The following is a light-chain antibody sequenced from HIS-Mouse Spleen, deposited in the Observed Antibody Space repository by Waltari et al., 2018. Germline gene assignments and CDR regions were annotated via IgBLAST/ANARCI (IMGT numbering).Light chain of an antibody. CDR1: NMGRKS. CDR2: DDS. J-gene: IGLJ1*01. V-gene: IGLV3-21*03. CDR3: QVWDSSSDHYV. Sequence: SYVLTQPPSVSVPPGKTARITCGGNNMGRKSVHWYQEKPGQAPVLVVYDDSDRPSGIPERFSGSNSGNTATLTISRVEAGDEADYYCQVWDSSSDHYVFGTGTKVTVL.